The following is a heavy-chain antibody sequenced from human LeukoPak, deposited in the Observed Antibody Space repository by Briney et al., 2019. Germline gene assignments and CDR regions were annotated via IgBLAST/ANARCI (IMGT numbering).Heavy chain of an antibody. CDR1: GGSLSSYY. CDR3: AREWVYCGGDCYYDY. CDR2: IYTSGST. D-gene: IGHD2-21*02. J-gene: IGHJ4*02. Sequence: KPSETLSLTCAVYGGSLSSYYWSWIRQPAGKGLEWIGRIYTSGSTNYNPSLKSRVTMSVDTSKNQFSLKLSSVTAADAAVYYCAREWVYCGGDCYYDYWGQGTLVTVSS. V-gene: IGHV4-4*07.